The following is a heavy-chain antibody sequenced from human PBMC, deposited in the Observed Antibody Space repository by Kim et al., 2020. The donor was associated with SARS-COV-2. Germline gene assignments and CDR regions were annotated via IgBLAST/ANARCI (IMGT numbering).Heavy chain of an antibody. V-gene: IGHV3-53*01. D-gene: IGHD2-15*01. CDR3: ARSVVVAYYYYYYGMDV. J-gene: IGHJ6*02. Sequence: KGRFTISRDNSKNTLYLQMNSLRAEDTAVYYCARSVVVAYYYYYYGMDVWGQGTTVTVSS.